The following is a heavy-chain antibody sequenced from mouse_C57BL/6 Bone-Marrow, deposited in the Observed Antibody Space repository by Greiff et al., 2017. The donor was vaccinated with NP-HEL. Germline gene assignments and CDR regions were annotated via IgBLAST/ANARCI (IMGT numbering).Heavy chain of an antibody. D-gene: IGHD1-2*01. CDR1: GFTFSDYG. J-gene: IGHJ1*03. CDR2: ISRGSRTL. CDR3: SNHYFVNSYWYFDV. Sequence: EVQLVESGGGLVKPGGSLTLSCAASGFTFSDYGMHWVRQAPEKGLEWVAYISRGSRTLYYADTVQGRFTISRDNAKNTLLLELTSLRSENTAMSYVSNHYFVNSYWYFDVWGKGTTVTVSS. V-gene: IGHV5-17*01.